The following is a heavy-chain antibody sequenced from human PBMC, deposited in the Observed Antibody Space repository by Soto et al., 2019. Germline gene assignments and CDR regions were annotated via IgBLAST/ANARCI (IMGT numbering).Heavy chain of an antibody. J-gene: IGHJ6*02. V-gene: IGHV1-18*01. Sequence: QAQLVQSGAEVRKPGASVKVSCKASGYTFYSHSISWVRQAPGQGLEWMGRINADYGNTQYAQKFRGRVTMITDTPXTTVYMELTNLRSDDTAVYYCARCIQGDYYYGMDVWGQGTTVTVSS. CDR3: ARCIQGDYYYGMDV. CDR1: GYTFYSHS. D-gene: IGHD5-18*01. CDR2: INADYGNT.